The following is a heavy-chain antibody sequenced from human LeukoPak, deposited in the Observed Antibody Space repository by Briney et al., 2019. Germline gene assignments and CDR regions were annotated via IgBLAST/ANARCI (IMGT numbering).Heavy chain of an antibody. CDR1: GGSISSSSYY. CDR2: IYYSGST. Sequence: SETLSLTCTVSGGSISSSSYYWGWIRQPPGKGLEWIGSIYYSGSTYYNPSLKSRVTISVDTSKNQFSLKLSSVTAADTAVYYCARDPGYSSNWSYYYYYGMDVWGQGTTVTVSS. J-gene: IGHJ6*02. CDR3: ARDPGYSSNWSYYYYYGMDV. V-gene: IGHV4-39*07. D-gene: IGHD6-13*01.